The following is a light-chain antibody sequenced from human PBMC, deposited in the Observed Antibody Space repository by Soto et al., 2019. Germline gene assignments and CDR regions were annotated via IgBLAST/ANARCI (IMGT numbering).Light chain of an antibody. CDR3: SSYTSSSTVV. CDR1: SSDVCGYNY. CDR2: DVS. V-gene: IGLV2-14*01. Sequence: QSALTQPASVSGSPGQSITISCTGTSSDVCGYNYVSWYQQHPGKAPKLMIYDVSNRPSGVSNRFSGSKSGNTASLTISGLQAEDEADYYCSSYTSSSTVVFGGGTKLPVL. J-gene: IGLJ2*01.